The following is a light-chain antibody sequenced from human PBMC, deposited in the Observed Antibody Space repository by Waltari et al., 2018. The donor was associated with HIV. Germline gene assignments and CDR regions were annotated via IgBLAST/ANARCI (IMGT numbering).Light chain of an antibody. Sequence: DVVMTQSPLSLPVTLGQPASISSRSSQSLVYRDGNTYLIWFQQRPGQSPRRLIYEVSNRGSGVPDRFSGSGSGTDFTLKISRVEAEDVGVYYCMQGTHWPYTFGQGTKLKIK. CDR3: MQGTHWPYT. J-gene: IGKJ2*01. CDR1: QSLVYRDGNTY. CDR2: EVS. V-gene: IGKV2-30*01.